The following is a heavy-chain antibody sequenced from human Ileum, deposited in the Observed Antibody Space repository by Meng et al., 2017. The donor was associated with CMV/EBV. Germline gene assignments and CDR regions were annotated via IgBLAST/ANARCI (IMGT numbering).Heavy chain of an antibody. D-gene: IGHD6-13*01. Sequence: QVRVQDAAPARREPAPPVTLRCLRSAASIRGCDLLGRLIPQPAGQSRECIGYIFFSGNTHYNPSLNNRFIISRDTPKNQLSLKVDSVSAADTAVYYCARISIAAIGNLFDPWGHGTLVTVSS. CDR3: ARISIAAIGNLFDP. CDR1: AASIRGCDLL. J-gene: IGHJ5*02. CDR2: IFFSGNT. V-gene: IGHV4-30-4*01.